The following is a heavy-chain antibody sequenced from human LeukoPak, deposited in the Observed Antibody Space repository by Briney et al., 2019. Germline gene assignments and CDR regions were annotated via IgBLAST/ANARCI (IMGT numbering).Heavy chain of an antibody. V-gene: IGHV4-34*01. Sequence: SETLSLTCAVYGGSFSGYYWSWIRQPPGKGLEWIGEINHSGSTNYNPSLKSRVTISVDTSKNQFSLKLSSVTAADTAVYYCARRAPHLITMVRGVIISNDPPFDYWGQGTLVTVSS. CDR2: INHSGST. CDR3: ARRAPHLITMVRGVIISNDPPFDY. D-gene: IGHD3-10*01. J-gene: IGHJ4*02. CDR1: GGSFSGYY.